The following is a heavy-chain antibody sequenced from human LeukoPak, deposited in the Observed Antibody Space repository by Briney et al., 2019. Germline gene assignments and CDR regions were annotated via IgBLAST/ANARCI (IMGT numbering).Heavy chain of an antibody. D-gene: IGHD3-22*01. CDR2: INHSGST. Sequence: SETLSLTCAVYGGSFSGYYWSWIRQPPGKGLEWIGEINHSGSTNYNPSLNSRVIISVDTAKSQFSLKLSSVTAADTAVYYCARGRLPYYYDSRGYYLRYFDLWGRGTLVTVSS. CDR1: GGSFSGYY. J-gene: IGHJ2*01. CDR3: ARGRLPYYYDSRGYYLRYFDL. V-gene: IGHV4-34*01.